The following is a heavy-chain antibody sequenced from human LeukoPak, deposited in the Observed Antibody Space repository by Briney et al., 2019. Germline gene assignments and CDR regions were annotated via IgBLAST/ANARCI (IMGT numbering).Heavy chain of an antibody. CDR1: GGSISSYY. J-gene: IGHJ3*02. Sequence: SETLSLTCTVSGGSISSYYWSWIRQPPGKGLAWIGYIYYSGSTNYNPSLKSRFTISVDASKNQFSLKLSSVTAADTAVYYCARLCSGGSCYSDAFDIWGQGTMVTVSS. D-gene: IGHD2-15*01. V-gene: IGHV4-59*01. CDR2: IYYSGST. CDR3: ARLCSGGSCYSDAFDI.